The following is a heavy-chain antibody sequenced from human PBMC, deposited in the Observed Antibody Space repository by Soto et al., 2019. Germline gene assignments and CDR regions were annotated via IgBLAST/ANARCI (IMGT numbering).Heavy chain of an antibody. V-gene: IGHV4-34*01. J-gene: IGHJ6*02. D-gene: IGHD2-2*01. Sequence: LSLTCAVYGGSFSGYYWSWIRQPPGKGLEWIGEINHSGSTNYNPSLKSRVTISVDTSKNQFSLKLSSVTAADTAVYYCARGGGTEYCSSTSCYRSDYYYGMDVWGQGTTVTVSS. CDR3: ARGGGTEYCSSTSCYRSDYYYGMDV. CDR2: INHSGST. CDR1: GGSFSGYY.